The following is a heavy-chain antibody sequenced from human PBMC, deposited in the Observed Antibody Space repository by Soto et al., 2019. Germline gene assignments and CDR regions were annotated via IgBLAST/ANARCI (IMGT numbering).Heavy chain of an antibody. CDR1: GFTVSSNY. Sequence: PGGSLRLSCAASGFTVSSNYMSWVRQAPGKGLEWVSVIYSGGSTYYADSVKGRFTISRDNSKNTLYLQMNSLRAEDTAVYYCASTGLYYDILTGYTLPVDYYGMDVWGQGTTVTVSS. J-gene: IGHJ6*02. CDR2: IYSGGST. D-gene: IGHD3-9*01. V-gene: IGHV3-53*01. CDR3: ASTGLYYDILTGYTLPVDYYGMDV.